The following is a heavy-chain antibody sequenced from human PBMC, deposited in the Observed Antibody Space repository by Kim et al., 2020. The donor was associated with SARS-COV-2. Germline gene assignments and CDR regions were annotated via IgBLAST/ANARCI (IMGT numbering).Heavy chain of an antibody. J-gene: IGHJ4*02. Sequence: GGSLRLSCAASGFTFSNAWMSWVRQAPGKGLEWVGRIKSKTDGGTTDYAAPVKGRFTISRDDSKNTLYLQMNSLKTEDTAVYYCTTSWLLQLPTPFDYWGQGTLVTVSS. CDR1: GFTFSNAW. CDR3: TTSWLLQLPTPFDY. CDR2: IKSKTDGGTT. V-gene: IGHV3-15*01. D-gene: IGHD3-22*01.